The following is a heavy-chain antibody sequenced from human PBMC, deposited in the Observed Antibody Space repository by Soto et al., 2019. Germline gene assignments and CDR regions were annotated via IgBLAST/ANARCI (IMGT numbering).Heavy chain of an antibody. CDR3: AHSWYCSGGSCYYTYYFDY. Sequence: GGSLRLSCAASGFTFSTSAIHWVRQAPGKGLEWVALISSDESHKSYADSVKSRLTITKDTSKNQVVLTMTNMDPVDTATYYCAHSWYCSGGSCYYTYYFDYWGQGTLVTVSS. CDR2: ISSDESHK. D-gene: IGHD2-15*01. V-gene: IGHV3-30*14. J-gene: IGHJ4*02. CDR1: GFTFSTSA.